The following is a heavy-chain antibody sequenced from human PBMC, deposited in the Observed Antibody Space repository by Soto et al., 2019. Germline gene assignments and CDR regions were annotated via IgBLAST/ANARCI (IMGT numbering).Heavy chain of an antibody. CDR3: ARDGLDPSRVTMVRGVIGGWFDP. CDR2: IIPIFGTA. D-gene: IGHD3-10*01. CDR1: GGTFSSYA. Sequence: RAAVKVSCKASGGTFSSYAISWVRQAPGQGLEWMGGIIPIFGTANYAQKFQGRVTITADESTSTAYMELSSLRSEDMAVYYCARDGLDPSRVTMVRGVIGGWFDPWGQGTLVTVSS. J-gene: IGHJ5*02. V-gene: IGHV1-69*13.